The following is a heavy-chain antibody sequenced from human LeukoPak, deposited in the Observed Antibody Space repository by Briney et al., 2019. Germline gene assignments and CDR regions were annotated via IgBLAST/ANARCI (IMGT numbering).Heavy chain of an antibody. CDR3: ARKVEYSSSWATSYYYYYYMDV. CDR1: GYTFTSYG. CDR2: ISAYNGNT. J-gene: IGHJ6*03. D-gene: IGHD6-13*01. V-gene: IGHV1-18*01. Sequence: ASVKVSCKASGYTFTSYGISWVRQAPGQGLEWMGWISAYNGNTNYAQKLQGRVTMTTDTSTSTAYMELRSLRSDDTAVYYCARKVEYSSSWATSYYYYYYMDVWGKGTTVTVSS.